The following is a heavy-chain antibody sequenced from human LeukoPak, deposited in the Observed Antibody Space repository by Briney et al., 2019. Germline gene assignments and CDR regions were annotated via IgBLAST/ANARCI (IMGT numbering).Heavy chain of an antibody. CDR3: AREDSSGWYSLLYNWFDP. CDR1: GGSISSYY. CDR2: IYTSGST. D-gene: IGHD6-19*01. J-gene: IGHJ5*02. V-gene: IGHV4-4*07. Sequence: SSETLSLTCTVSGGSISSYYWSWIRQPAGKGLEWIGRIYTSGSTNYNPSLKSRVTMSVDTSQNQFSLKLRSVTAADTAVYYCAREDSSGWYSLLYNWFDPWRQGTLVTVSS.